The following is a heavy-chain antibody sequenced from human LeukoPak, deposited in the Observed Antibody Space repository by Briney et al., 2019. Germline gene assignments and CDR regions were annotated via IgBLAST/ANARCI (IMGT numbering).Heavy chain of an antibody. Sequence: GGSLRLSWAASGFTFSNFWMGWVRQAPGKGLEWVANIKEAGSATFYVDSVEGRFTISRDNAKNSLYLQMNSLRAEDTAVYYCSRGIPHIVVEPAVLPWGQGTLVTVSS. V-gene: IGHV3-7*01. CDR3: SRGIPHIVVEPAVLP. J-gene: IGHJ5*02. D-gene: IGHD2-2*01. CDR2: IKEAGSAT. CDR1: GFTFSNFW.